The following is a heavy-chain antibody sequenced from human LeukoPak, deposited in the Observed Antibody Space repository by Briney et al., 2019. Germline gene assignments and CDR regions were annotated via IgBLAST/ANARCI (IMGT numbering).Heavy chain of an antibody. CDR1: GFTFSSYA. D-gene: IGHD3-10*01. CDR2: ISGSGGST. Sequence: QTGGSLRLSCAASGFTFSSYAMSWVRQAPGKGLEWVSAISGSGGSTYYADSVKGRFTISRDNSKNTLYLQMNSLRAEDTAVYYCAKSGLWFGELSVNWFDPWGQGTLVTVSS. J-gene: IGHJ5*02. CDR3: AKSGLWFGELSVNWFDP. V-gene: IGHV3-23*01.